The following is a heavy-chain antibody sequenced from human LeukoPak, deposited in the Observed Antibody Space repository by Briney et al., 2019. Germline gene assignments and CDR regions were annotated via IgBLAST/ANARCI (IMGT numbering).Heavy chain of an antibody. V-gene: IGHV3-74*01. CDR2: INSDGINT. CDR1: GFTFSNYW. CDR3: AKLPLWFGELLYPPSPDAFDI. D-gene: IGHD3-10*01. Sequence: GGSLRLSCAASGFTFSNYWMHWVRQAPGKGLVWVSRINSDGINTSYADSVKGRFTISRDNAKNTLNLQMNSLRAEDTAVYYCAKLPLWFGELLYPPSPDAFDIWGQGTMVTVSS. J-gene: IGHJ3*02.